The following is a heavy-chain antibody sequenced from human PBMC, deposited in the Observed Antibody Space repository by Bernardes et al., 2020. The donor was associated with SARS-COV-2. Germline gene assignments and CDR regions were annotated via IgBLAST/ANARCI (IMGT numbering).Heavy chain of an antibody. Sequence: GGSLRLSCAASGFTVSSNYMSWVRQAPGKGLEWVSVIYSGGSTYYADSVKGRFTISRDNSKNTLYLQMNSLRAEDTAVYYCARGLRDAVVPAAIFGMGRGYYYGMDVWGQGTTVTVSS. V-gene: IGHV3-66*01. D-gene: IGHD2-2*02. CDR2: IYSGGST. J-gene: IGHJ6*02. CDR3: ARGLRDAVVPAAIFGMGRGYYYGMDV. CDR1: GFTVSSNY.